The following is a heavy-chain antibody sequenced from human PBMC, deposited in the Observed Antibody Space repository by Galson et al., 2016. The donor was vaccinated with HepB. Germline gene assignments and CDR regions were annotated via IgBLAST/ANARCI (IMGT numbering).Heavy chain of an antibody. Sequence: SETLSLTCTVSGGSINNTEYYWGWIRQSPGKGLEWIGSVYFTGTTYYKSSLRSRLTISVDSSKNQFSLNLDSVTAADTAMYFCASQRTVIVVQAITHCFDYWGLGTLVTVSS. D-gene: IGHD2-21*01. V-gene: IGHV4-39*01. CDR1: GGSINNTEYY. CDR2: VYFTGTT. J-gene: IGHJ4*02. CDR3: ASQRTVIVVQAITHCFDY.